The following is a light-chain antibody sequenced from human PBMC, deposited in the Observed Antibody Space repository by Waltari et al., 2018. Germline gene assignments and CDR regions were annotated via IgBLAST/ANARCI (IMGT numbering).Light chain of an antibody. V-gene: IGLV1-44*01. CDR3: ATWDDRLTGVV. CDR2: SND. J-gene: IGLJ2*01. CDR1: YSNIGSNI. Sequence: QSVLTQPPSASGAPGQRVTISCSGTYSNIGSNIVTWYQQLPGTAPKLLIHSNDYRPPGVPDRFSGSKSGPSASLAISGLQSEDEADYYCATWDDRLTGVVFGGGTRVTVL.